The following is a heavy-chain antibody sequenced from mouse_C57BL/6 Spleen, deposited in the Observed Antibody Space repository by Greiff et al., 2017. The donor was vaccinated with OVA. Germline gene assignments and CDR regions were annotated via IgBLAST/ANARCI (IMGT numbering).Heavy chain of an antibody. CDR1: GYTFTSYW. V-gene: IGHV1-64*01. J-gene: IGHJ2*01. CDR2: IHPNSGST. Sequence: QVQLQQPGAELVKPGASVKLSCKASGYTFTSYWMHWVKQRPGQGLEWIGMIHPNSGSTNYNEKFKSKATLTVDKSSSTAYMQLSSLTSEDSAVYYCARGDYYGSSSFDYWGQGTTLTVSS. D-gene: IGHD1-1*01. CDR3: ARGDYYGSSSFDY.